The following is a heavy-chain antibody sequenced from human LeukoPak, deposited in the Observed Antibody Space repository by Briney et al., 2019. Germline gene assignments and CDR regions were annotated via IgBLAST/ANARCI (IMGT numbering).Heavy chain of an antibody. CDR3: AKVLDSSGYYYESGY. Sequence: GGSLRLSCAASGFTFSSYTMSWVRQAPGKGLEWVSAISGSGGSTYYADSVKGRFTISRDNSKNTLYLQMNSLRAEDTAVYYCAKVLDSSGYYYESGYWGQGTLVTVSS. CDR1: GFTFSSYT. J-gene: IGHJ4*02. V-gene: IGHV3-23*01. CDR2: ISGSGGST. D-gene: IGHD3-22*01.